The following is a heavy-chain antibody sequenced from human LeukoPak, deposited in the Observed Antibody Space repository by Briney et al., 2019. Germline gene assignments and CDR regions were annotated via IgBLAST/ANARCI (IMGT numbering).Heavy chain of an antibody. D-gene: IGHD3-10*01. V-gene: IGHV1-69*13. CDR2: IIPIFGTA. CDR1: GGTFSSYA. Sequence: SVKVSCKASGGTFSSYAISWVRQAPGQGLEWMGGIIPIFGTANYAQKFQGRVTITADESTSTAYMELSSLRSEDTAVYYCARVGESELLWFGELFKAPHNWFDPWGQGTLVTVSS. CDR3: ARVGESELLWFGELFKAPHNWFDP. J-gene: IGHJ5*02.